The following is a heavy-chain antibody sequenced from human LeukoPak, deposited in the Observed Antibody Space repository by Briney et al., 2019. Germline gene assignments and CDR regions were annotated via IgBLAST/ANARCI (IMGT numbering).Heavy chain of an antibody. D-gene: IGHD3-22*01. CDR1: GGSISSGDYY. CDR2: IYYSGST. V-gene: IGHV4-31*03. J-gene: IGHJ5*02. CDR3: ARMVEYYYDSSGYNWFDP. Sequence: PSETLSLTCTVSGGSISSGDYYWSWIRQHPGKGLEWIGYIYYSGSTYYNPSLKSRVTISVDTSKNQFSLKLSSVTAADTAVYYCARMVEYYYDSSGYNWFDPWGQGTLVTVSS.